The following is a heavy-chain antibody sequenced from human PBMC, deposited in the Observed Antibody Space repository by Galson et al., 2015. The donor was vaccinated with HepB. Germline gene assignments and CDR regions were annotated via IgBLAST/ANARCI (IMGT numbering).Heavy chain of an antibody. J-gene: IGHJ4*02. D-gene: IGHD6-19*01. CDR2: TYYRSKRYN. Sequence: CAISGDSVSSNSATWIWIRQSPSRGLEWLGRTYYRSKRYNDYATSVKSRISIDPDTSKNQFSLQLNSVTPEDTAVYYCARGSSARYFDYWGQGTLVTVSS. CDR3: ARGSSARYFDY. V-gene: IGHV6-1*01. CDR1: GDSVSSNSAT.